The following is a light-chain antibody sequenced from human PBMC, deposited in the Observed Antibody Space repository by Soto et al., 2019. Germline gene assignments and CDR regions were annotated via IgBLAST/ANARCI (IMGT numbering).Light chain of an antibody. V-gene: IGKV1-12*01. J-gene: IGKJ5*01. CDR1: QDIGSW. Sequence: DLQMTQSPSSVSASVGDRVTITCRASQDIGSWLAWYQQKPGKAPDLLIYGASSLQSGVPSRFYGSGSGTDFTLTISSLQPEDFATYYCQQGGSFPITFGQGTRLEI. CDR3: QQGGSFPIT. CDR2: GAS.